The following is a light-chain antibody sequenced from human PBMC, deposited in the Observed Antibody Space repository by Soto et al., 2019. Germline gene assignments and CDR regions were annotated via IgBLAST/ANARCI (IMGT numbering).Light chain of an antibody. CDR2: GAS. CDR1: QSVGSSY. Sequence: EIVLTQSPGTLSLSPGERATLSCRASQSVGSSYLAWYQQKPGQAPRLLIYGASSRATGIPDKFSGSGSGTDFTLTISRLEPEDFAGYYCQQYGSSPPYTFGQGTKLEIK. J-gene: IGKJ2*01. V-gene: IGKV3-20*01. CDR3: QQYGSSPPYT.